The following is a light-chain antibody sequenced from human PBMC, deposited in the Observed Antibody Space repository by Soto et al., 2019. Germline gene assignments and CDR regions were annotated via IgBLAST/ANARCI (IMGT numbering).Light chain of an antibody. Sequence: DVVMTQSPLSLPVTPGQPASISCRASQSLLYSDGNSFLSWSQQRPGQSLRRLIYKVSKLDAGVPDRFSGSGSGTDFTLKTSGVEEQDVLVYYYMQGTQWSHTFGQGTKVDIK. CDR2: KVS. J-gene: IGKJ1*01. CDR3: MQGTQWSHT. V-gene: IGKV2D-30*01. CDR1: QSLLYSDGNSF.